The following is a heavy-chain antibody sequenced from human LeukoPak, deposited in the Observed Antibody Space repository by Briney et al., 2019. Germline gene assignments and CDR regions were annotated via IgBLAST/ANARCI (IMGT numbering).Heavy chain of an antibody. V-gene: IGHV1-18*01. J-gene: IGHJ6*02. D-gene: IGHD5-18*01. CDR2: ISAYNGNT. Sequence: GASVKVSCKAFGYTFTSYGISWVRQAPGQGLEWMGWISAYNGNTNYAQKLQGRVTMTTDTSTSTAYMELRSLRSDDTAVYYCARSRFDEWIQLWLPSHTHYGMDVWGQGTTVTVSS. CDR3: ARSRFDEWIQLWLPSHTHYGMDV. CDR1: GYTFTSYG.